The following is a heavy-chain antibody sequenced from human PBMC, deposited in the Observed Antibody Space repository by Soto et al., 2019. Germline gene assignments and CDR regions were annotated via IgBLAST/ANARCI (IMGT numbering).Heavy chain of an antibody. D-gene: IGHD3-10*01. V-gene: IGHV4-39*01. CDR1: GGSISSSSYY. Sequence: SETLSLTCTVSGGSISSSSYYWGWIRQPPGKGLEWIGSIYYSGSTYYNPSLKSRVTISVDTSKNQFSLKLSSVTAADTAVYYCAAPGKVYGDFDYWGQGTLVTVSS. CDR3: AAPGKVYGDFDY. J-gene: IGHJ4*02. CDR2: IYYSGST.